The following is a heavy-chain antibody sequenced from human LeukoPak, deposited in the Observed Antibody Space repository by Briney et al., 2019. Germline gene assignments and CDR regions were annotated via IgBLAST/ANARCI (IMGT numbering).Heavy chain of an antibody. J-gene: IGHJ5*02. CDR2: INYSGST. V-gene: IGHV4-39*07. CDR3: ARGDCGIDCPKFNWFDP. Sequence: SETLSLTCTVSGGSISSSSYYWGWIRQPPGKGLEWIGSINYSGSTYYNPSLKSRVTISIDTSKNQFSLHLTSVTAADTAVYYCARGDCGIDCPKFNWFDPWGQGTLVTVSS. CDR1: GGSISSSSYY. D-gene: IGHD2-21*02.